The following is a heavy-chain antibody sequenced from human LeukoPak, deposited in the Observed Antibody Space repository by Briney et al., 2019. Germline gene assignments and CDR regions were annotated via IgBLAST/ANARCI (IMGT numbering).Heavy chain of an antibody. D-gene: IGHD2/OR15-2a*01. CDR3: AREGIGGGAFDI. Sequence: GGFLRLSCAASGFSFSSAWMSWVRQAPGKGLGWVGRIKSKTNGGITDYAAPVKGRFTISRDDSKNTLYLQMDSLKTEDTAVYYCAREGIGGGAFDIWGQGTMVTVSA. J-gene: IGHJ3*02. CDR1: GFSFSSAW. CDR2: IKSKTNGGIT. V-gene: IGHV3-15*01.